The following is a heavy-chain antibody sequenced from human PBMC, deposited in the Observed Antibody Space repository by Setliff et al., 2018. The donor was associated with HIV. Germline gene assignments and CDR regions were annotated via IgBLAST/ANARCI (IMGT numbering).Heavy chain of an antibody. CDR1: GGSISSSSYY. D-gene: IGHD2-15*01. V-gene: IGHV4-39*07. Sequence: SETLSLTCTVSGGSISSSSYYWGWIRQPPGKGLEWIGSIYYSGSTYYNPSLKSRVTISVDTSKNQFSLKLSSVTAADTAIYYCARGFPHCTGGSCYGGRFDYWGQGTLVTVSS. CDR3: ARGFPHCTGGSCYGGRFDY. J-gene: IGHJ4*02. CDR2: IYYSGST.